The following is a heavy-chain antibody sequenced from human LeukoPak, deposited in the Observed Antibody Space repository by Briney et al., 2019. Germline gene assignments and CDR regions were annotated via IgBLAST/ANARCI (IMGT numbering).Heavy chain of an antibody. CDR3: ARASFDAFDI. Sequence: GGSLRLSCAASGFTFSIYNMNWVRQAPGKGLEWVSYIISSSSTIYYADSVKGRFTISRDNAKNSLYLQMNSLRDGDTAVYYCARASFDAFDIWGQGTMVTVSS. V-gene: IGHV3-48*02. CDR1: GFTFSIYN. CDR2: IISSSSTI. J-gene: IGHJ3*02.